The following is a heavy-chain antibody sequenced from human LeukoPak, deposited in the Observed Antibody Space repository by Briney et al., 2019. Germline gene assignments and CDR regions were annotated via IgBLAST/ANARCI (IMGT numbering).Heavy chain of an antibody. J-gene: IGHJ4*02. CDR2: IYYSGST. CDR1: GGSISSGGYY. D-gene: IGHD4-23*01. CDR3: ARDYGGNTAY. Sequence: SETLSLTWTVSGGSISSGGYYWSWIRQAPGRGLEWIGYIYYSGSTYYNPSLKSRVTISVDTSKNQFSLKLSSVTAADTAVYYCARDYGGNTAYWGQGTLVSVSS. V-gene: IGHV4-30-4*08.